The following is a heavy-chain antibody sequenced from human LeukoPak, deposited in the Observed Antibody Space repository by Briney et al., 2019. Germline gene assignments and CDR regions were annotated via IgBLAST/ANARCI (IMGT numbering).Heavy chain of an antibody. CDR1: GYNFTTYY. Sequence: ASVKVSCKASGYNFTTYYMHWVRQAPGQGLEWMGIINPSLGSTRYAQKFQGRVTMTRDTSTSTLYMELSSLRSEDTAVYYCATGWVVVVSDAFDIWGQGTMVTVSS. V-gene: IGHV1-46*01. J-gene: IGHJ3*02. D-gene: IGHD3-22*01. CDR2: INPSLGST. CDR3: ATGWVVVVSDAFDI.